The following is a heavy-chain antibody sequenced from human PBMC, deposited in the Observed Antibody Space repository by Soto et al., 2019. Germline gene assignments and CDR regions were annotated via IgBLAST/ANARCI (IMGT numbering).Heavy chain of an antibody. CDR1: GYAFTTYG. CDR3: ARGRYGHY. D-gene: IGHD1-1*01. J-gene: IGHJ4*02. CDR2: ISAHNGNT. Sequence: QVHLVQSGAEVKKPGASVKVSCQGSGYAFTTYGITWVRQAPGQGLEWMGWISAHNGNTNYAQKLQGRVTVTRDTSRTTAYRGLGSLRYDATPVYYCARGRYGHYWGQGALFTVSS. V-gene: IGHV1-18*01.